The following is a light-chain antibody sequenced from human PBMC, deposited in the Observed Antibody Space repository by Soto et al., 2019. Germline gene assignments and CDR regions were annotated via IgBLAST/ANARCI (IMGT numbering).Light chain of an antibody. V-gene: IGLV2-14*01. CDR2: DVS. CDR3: SSYTSSITLV. Sequence: QSALTQPASVSGSPGQSITISCTGTSSDVGAYSYVSWYQQHPGKAPKLIIYDVSNRPSGVSNRFSGSKSGNTASLTISGVQAEDEADYYCSSYTSSITLVFGGGTKLTVL. J-gene: IGLJ2*01. CDR1: SSDVGAYSY.